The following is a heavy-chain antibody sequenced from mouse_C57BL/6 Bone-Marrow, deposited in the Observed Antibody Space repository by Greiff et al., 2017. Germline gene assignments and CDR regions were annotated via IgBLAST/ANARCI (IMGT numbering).Heavy chain of an antibody. Sequence: VQLQQSGPELVKPGASVKISCKVSGYAFSSSWMNWVKQRPGKGLEWIGRIYPGDGGTNYNGKFKGKATLTADKSSSTAYMQLSNLTSEDSAVYFCARAGSSCRDFDVGGRGTAVTVSA. D-gene: IGHD1-1*01. J-gene: IGHJ1*03. CDR1: GYAFSSSW. V-gene: IGHV1-82*01. CDR3: ARAGSSCRDFDV. CDR2: IYPGDGGT.